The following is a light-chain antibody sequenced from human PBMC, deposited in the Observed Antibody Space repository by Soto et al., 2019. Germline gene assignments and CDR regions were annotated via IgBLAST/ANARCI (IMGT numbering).Light chain of an antibody. CDR3: QQLLSYPIT. J-gene: IGKJ5*01. CDR1: QSISSY. V-gene: IGKV1-9*01. Sequence: DIQLTQPPAYRSTTVGGRVTITCRASQSISSYLAWYQQKPGKAPKLLIYAASTLQSGVPLRFSGSGSGTSFTLTISSLQPEDFATYYCQQLLSYPITFGQGTRLEIK. CDR2: AAS.